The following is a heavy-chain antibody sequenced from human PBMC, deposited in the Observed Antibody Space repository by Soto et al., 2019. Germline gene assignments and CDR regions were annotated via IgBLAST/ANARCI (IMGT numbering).Heavy chain of an antibody. D-gene: IGHD6-19*01. CDR1: GCSIVNFY. Sequence: SETLSLTCTVSGCSIVNFYSGLVRQPTGKGLEWIGYISNSGSTNYNPSLESRVTVSVDTAKNEFSLKLNSVTAADTATYYCARILRDSQGWYHHDFWGQGTLVTVSS. J-gene: IGHJ4*02. V-gene: IGHV4-59*01. CDR3: ARILRDSQGWYHHDF. CDR2: ISNSGST.